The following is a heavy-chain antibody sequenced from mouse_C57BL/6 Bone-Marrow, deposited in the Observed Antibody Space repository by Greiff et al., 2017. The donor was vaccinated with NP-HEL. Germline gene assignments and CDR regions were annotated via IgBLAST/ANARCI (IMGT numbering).Heavy chain of an antibody. D-gene: IGHD2-1*01. J-gene: IGHJ2*01. CDR2: IDPANGNT. V-gene: IGHV14-3*01. CDR1: GFNIKNTY. CDR3: ARALDYYGNPYYFDY. Sequence: EVQLQQSVAELVRPGASVKLSCTASGFNIKNTYMHWVKQRPEQGLEWIGRIDPANGNTKYAPKFQGKATITADTSSNTASLQLISLTSEDTAIYYCARALDYYGNPYYFDYWGQGTTLTVSS.